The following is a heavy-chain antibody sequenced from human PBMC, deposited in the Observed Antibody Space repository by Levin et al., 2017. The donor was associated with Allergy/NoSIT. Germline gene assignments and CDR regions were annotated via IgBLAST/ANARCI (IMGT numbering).Heavy chain of an antibody. D-gene: IGHD3-3*01. CDR2: IYYSGST. CDR3: ARLEDYDVWSGYKYNWFDP. Sequence: GSLRLSCTVSGGSISSSSYYWGWIRQPPGKGLEWIGSIYYSGSTYYNPSLKSRVTISVDTSKNQFSLKLSSVTAADTAVYYCARLEDYDVWSGYKYNWFDPWGQGTLVTVSS. CDR1: GGSISSSSYY. J-gene: IGHJ5*02. V-gene: IGHV4-39*01.